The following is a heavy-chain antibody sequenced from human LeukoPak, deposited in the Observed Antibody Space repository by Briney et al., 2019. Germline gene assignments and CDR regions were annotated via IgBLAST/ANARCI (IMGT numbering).Heavy chain of an antibody. CDR1: GYTFTGYY. D-gene: IGHD4-17*01. Sequence: GASVKVSCKASGYTFTGYYMHWVRQAPGQGLEWMGWINPNSGGTNYAQKFQGRVTMTRDTSISTAYMELSRLRSDDTAVYYCASDWHGDYVMAFDIWGQGTMVTVSS. CDR2: INPNSGGT. V-gene: IGHV1-2*02. J-gene: IGHJ3*02. CDR3: ASDWHGDYVMAFDI.